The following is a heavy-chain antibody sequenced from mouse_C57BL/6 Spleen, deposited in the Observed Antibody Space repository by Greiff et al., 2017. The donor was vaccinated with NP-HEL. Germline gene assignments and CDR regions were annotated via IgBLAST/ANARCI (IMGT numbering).Heavy chain of an antibody. Sequence: QVQLKESGPELVKPGASVKISCKASGYAFSSSWMNWVKQRHGKGLEWIGRIYPGDGDTNYNGKFKGKATLTADKSSSTAYMQLSSLTSEDSAVYCCARWGLPYYFDYWGQGTTLTVSS. D-gene: IGHD2-2*01. CDR1: GYAFSSSW. V-gene: IGHV1-82*01. CDR3: ARWGLPYYFDY. J-gene: IGHJ2*01. CDR2: IYPGDGDT.